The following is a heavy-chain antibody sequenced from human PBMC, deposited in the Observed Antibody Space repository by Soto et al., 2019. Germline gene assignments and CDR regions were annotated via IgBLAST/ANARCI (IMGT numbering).Heavy chain of an antibody. CDR3: AKDSCGGDCYSFDY. J-gene: IGHJ4*02. D-gene: IGHD2-21*01. V-gene: IGHV3-23*01. CDR1: GFTFSSYA. CDR2: ISGSGGST. Sequence: EVQLLESGGGLVQPGGSLRLSCAASGFTFSSYAMSWVRQAPGKGLEWVSAISGSGGSTYYADSVKGRFTITRDNSKNTRYLQMNSLRAEDTAVYYCAKDSCGGDCYSFDYWGQGTLVTVSS.